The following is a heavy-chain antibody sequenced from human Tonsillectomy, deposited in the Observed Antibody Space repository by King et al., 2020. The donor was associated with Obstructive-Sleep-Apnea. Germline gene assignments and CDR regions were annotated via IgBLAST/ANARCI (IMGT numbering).Heavy chain of an antibody. V-gene: IGHV3-7*01. Sequence: QLVQSGGGLVQPGGSLRLSCAASGFTFNNYWMSWVRQTPGKGLEWLANIRQDGSDKHYVDSVKGRFTISRDNAENSLYLPMNSLRAEDTAVYYCTRDYASTGTTGYYGIDYWGQGTLVTVSS. CDR1: GFTFNNYW. CDR3: TRDYASTGTTGYYGIDY. D-gene: IGHD3-9*01. J-gene: IGHJ4*02. CDR2: IRQDGSDK.